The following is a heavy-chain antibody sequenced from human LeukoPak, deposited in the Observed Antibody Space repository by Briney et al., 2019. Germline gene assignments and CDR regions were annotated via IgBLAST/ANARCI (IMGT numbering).Heavy chain of an antibody. CDR1: GYTFTGYY. Sequence: RASVKVSCKASGYTFTGYYMHWVRQAPGQGLEWMGRINPNSGGTNYAQKFQGRVTMTRDTSISTAYMELSRLTSDDTAVYYCARPCSSTSCQFYDAFDIWGQGTMVTVSS. V-gene: IGHV1-2*06. D-gene: IGHD2-2*01. CDR2: INPNSGGT. CDR3: ARPCSSTSCQFYDAFDI. J-gene: IGHJ3*02.